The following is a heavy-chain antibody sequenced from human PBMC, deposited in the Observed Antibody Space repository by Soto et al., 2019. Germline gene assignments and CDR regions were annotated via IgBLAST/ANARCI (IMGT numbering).Heavy chain of an antibody. CDR1: GGSISSGGYY. CDR3: ARELRGGPQFDY. CDR2: IYYSGST. J-gene: IGHJ4*02. V-gene: IGHV4-31*03. Sequence: SETLSLTCTVSGGSISSGGYYWSWIRQHPGQGREWIGYIYYSGSTYYKPSLKVRVTISVDTSKTQFSLKLSSVTAADTAVYYCARELRGGPQFDYWGQGTLVTVSS. D-gene: IGHD3-16*01.